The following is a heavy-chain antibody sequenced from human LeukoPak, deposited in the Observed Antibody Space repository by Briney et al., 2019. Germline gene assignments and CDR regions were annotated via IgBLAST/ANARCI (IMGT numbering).Heavy chain of an antibody. D-gene: IGHD3-22*01. CDR2: ISHSGST. Sequence: SETLSLTCAVYGGAFSDYFWSWIRQPPGKGLEWIGEISHSGSTTYNPSLRSRVTISGDTSKKQFSLKLSSVTAADTAVYYCVTYYYGSSAPKRNYWGQGILVTVSS. CDR1: GGAFSDYF. V-gene: IGHV4-34*01. J-gene: IGHJ4*02. CDR3: VTYYYGSSAPKRNY.